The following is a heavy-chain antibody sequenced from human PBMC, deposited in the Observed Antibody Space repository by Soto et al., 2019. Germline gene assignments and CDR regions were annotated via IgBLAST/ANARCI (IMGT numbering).Heavy chain of an antibody. J-gene: IGHJ4*02. Sequence: ESGGGSVQPGGSLRLSCAASGFTFNSYSMHWVRQAPGKGLEWVSYITGSSSAIYYADSVKGRFTISRDNAKNSLSLQMNRLRDEDTAVYYCARGYCNGGSCYPGIYWGQGTLVSVSS. D-gene: IGHD2-15*01. CDR1: GFTFNSYS. CDR2: ITGSSSAI. CDR3: ARGYCNGGSCYPGIY. V-gene: IGHV3-48*02.